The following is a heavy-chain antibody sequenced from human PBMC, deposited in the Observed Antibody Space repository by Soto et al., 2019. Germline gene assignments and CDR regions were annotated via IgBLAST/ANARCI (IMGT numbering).Heavy chain of an antibody. CDR2: INPNSGGT. CDR3: ARGLDIVVVPAAMGKTKNYFDY. Sequence: QVQLVQSGAEVKKPGASVKVSCKASGYTFTGYYMHWVRQAPGQGLEWMGWINPNSGGTNYAQKFQGWVTKTRDTSLSTAYMELSRLRSDDTAVYYCARGLDIVVVPAAMGKTKNYFDYWGQGTLVTVSS. J-gene: IGHJ4*02. CDR1: GYTFTGYY. V-gene: IGHV1-2*04. D-gene: IGHD2-2*03.